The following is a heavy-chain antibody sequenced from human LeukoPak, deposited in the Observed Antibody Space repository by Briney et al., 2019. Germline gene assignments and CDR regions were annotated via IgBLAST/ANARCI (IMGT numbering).Heavy chain of an antibody. Sequence: GASLQISSKGSGYTFTSYWLGWGRQMPGKGLEWMGIIYPGDSDTRYSPSFQGQVTISADRSISTAYLQWSTLKASDTAMYYCARRDSSSYGLDVWGQGTTVTVSS. CDR2: IYPGDSDT. J-gene: IGHJ6*02. CDR1: GYTFTSYW. CDR3: ARRDSSSYGLDV. D-gene: IGHD6-13*01. V-gene: IGHV5-51*01.